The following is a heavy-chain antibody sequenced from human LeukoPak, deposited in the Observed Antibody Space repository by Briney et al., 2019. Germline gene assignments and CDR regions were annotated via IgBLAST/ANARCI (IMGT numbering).Heavy chain of an antibody. CDR2: INSDGSTT. J-gene: IGHJ4*02. CDR3: AWMRFDYFDC. V-gene: IGHV3-74*01. D-gene: IGHD2-2*03. CDR1: GFAFSSYW. Sequence: GGSLRLSCAASGFAFSSYWMHWVRQDPAKGLVWVSRINSDGSTTSYADSVKGRFTISRDNAKNTLYLQMNSLRVEDTAVYYCAWMRFDYFDCWGQGTLVTVSS.